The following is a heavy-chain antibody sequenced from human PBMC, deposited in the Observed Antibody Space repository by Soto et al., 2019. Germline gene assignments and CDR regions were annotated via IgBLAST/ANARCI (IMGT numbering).Heavy chain of an antibody. Sequence: GSLRLSCAASGFTFSSYAMSWVRQAPGKGLEWVSAISGSGGSTYYADSVKGRFTLSRDNSKNTLYLQMNSLRAEDTAVYYCAKDRTFNWNYENWGQGTLVTVSS. CDR1: GFTFSSYA. J-gene: IGHJ4*02. CDR2: ISGSGGST. CDR3: AKDRTFNWNYEN. V-gene: IGHV3-23*01. D-gene: IGHD1-7*01.